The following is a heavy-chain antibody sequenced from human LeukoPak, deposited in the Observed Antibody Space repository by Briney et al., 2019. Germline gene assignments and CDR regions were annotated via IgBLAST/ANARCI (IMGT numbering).Heavy chain of an antibody. V-gene: IGHV3-23*01. D-gene: IGHD5-18*01. CDR2: ISGSGGQT. J-gene: IGHJ4*02. CDR3: XKXRVSWDTTMAFDY. Sequence: GGSLRLSCAASGFTFSYYAMTWVRQAPGKGLEWVSAISGSGGQTYYADSVKGRFTISRDNSKNTLYLQMNSLRAEETAVDYXXKXRVSWDTTMAFDYWGQGTLVIVSS. CDR1: GFTFSYYA.